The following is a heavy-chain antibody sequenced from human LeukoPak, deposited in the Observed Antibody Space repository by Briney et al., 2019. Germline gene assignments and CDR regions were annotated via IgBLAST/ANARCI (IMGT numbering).Heavy chain of an antibody. CDR3: ARGLTTVTPLDI. CDR1: GFTVSSNY. D-gene: IGHD4-11*01. J-gene: IGHJ3*02. CDR2: MYSGGST. Sequence: TGGSLRLSCAASGFTVSSNYMSWVRQAPGKGLEWVSVMYSGGSTYYADSVKGRFTISRDNSKNTLYLQMNSLRAEDTAVYYCARGLTTVTPLDIWGQGTMVTVSS. V-gene: IGHV3-66*02.